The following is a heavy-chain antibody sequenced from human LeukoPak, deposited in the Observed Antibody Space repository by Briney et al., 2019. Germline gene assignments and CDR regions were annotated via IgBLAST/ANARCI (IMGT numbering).Heavy chain of an antibody. CDR2: ISSNGDDT. Sequence: GGSLRLSCAASGFTVSSNCMSWVRQAPGKGLEYVSGISSNGDDTYYADSVRGRFTVSRDNSKNTLYLQMSSLRAEDTAVYYCVKDQGSRYRYFDYWGQGTLVTVSS. CDR1: GFTVSSNC. D-gene: IGHD3-16*02. J-gene: IGHJ4*02. V-gene: IGHV3-64D*09. CDR3: VKDQGSRYRYFDY.